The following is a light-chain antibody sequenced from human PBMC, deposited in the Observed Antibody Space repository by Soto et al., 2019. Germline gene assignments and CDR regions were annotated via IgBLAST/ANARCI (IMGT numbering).Light chain of an antibody. CDR1: QSISSW. CDR2: KAS. J-gene: IGKJ5*01. V-gene: IGKV1-5*03. Sequence: DIQMTQSSSTLSSSLGDRVTITCRASQSISSWLAWYQQKPGKAPKLLIYKASSLQSGVPSTFSGSGSGTEFTLTINSLQPEDFATYYCQQAASFPITFGQGTRLEIK. CDR3: QQAASFPIT.